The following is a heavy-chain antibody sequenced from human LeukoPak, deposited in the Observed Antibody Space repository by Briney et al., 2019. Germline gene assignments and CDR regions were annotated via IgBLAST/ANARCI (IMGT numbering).Heavy chain of an antibody. CDR1: GYTFTGYY. J-gene: IGHJ4*02. D-gene: IGHD2-2*01. Sequence: ASVKVSCKASGYTFTGYYMHWARQAPGQGLEWMGWINPNSGGTNHAQKFQGRVTMTRDTSISTAYMELSRLRSDDTAVYYCARGDDIVVVPAGTDYWGQGTLVTVSS. CDR3: ARGDDIVVVPAGTDY. CDR2: INPNSGGT. V-gene: IGHV1-2*02.